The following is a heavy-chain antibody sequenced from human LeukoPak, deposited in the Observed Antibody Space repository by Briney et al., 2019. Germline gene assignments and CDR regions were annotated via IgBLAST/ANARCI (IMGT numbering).Heavy chain of an antibody. D-gene: IGHD3-10*01. V-gene: IGHV4-61*01. CDR2: IYYSGST. CDR3: ARGAGAASLRGVIITEPQYYYYYYMDV. J-gene: IGHJ6*03. Sequence: SSETLSLTCTVSGSVSSSIHYWGWIRQPPGKGLEWIGYIYYSGSTNYNPSLKSRVTISVDTSKNQFSLKLSSVTAADTAVYYCARGAGAASLRGVIITEPQYYYYYYMDVWGKGTTVTISS. CDR1: GSVSSSIHY.